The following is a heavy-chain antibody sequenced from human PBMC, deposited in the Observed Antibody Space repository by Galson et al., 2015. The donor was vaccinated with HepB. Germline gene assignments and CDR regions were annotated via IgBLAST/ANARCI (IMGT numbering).Heavy chain of an antibody. CDR2: IHPGDSDT. CDR1: GYSFTSYW. V-gene: IGHV5-51*03. D-gene: IGHD2-2*01. J-gene: IGHJ4*02. Sequence: QSGAEVKKPGESLKISCKGSGYSFTSYWIGWVRQMPGKGLEWMGIIHPGDSDTRYSPSFQGQVTISADKSISTAYLQWSSLKASDTAMYYCARLGDYCSSTNCYLAYWGQGTLVAVSS. CDR3: ARLGDYCSSTNCYLAY.